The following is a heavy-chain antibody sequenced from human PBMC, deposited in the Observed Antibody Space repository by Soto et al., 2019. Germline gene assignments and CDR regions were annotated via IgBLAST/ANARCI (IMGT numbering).Heavy chain of an antibody. CDR1: GFTVSSNY. Sequence: PGGSLRLSCAASGFTVSSNYMSWVRQAPGKGLEWVSVIYSGGSTYYADSVKGRFTISRDNSKNTLYLQMNSLRAEDTAVYYCARSRSRYDYIWGTRGGAFDIWGQGTMVTVSS. V-gene: IGHV3-66*01. J-gene: IGHJ3*02. CDR2: IYSGGST. D-gene: IGHD3-16*01. CDR3: ARSRSRYDYIWGTRGGAFDI.